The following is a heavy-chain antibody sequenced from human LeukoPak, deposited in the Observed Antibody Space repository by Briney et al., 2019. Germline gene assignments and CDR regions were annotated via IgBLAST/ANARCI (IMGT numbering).Heavy chain of an antibody. CDR2: FDPEDGEA. J-gene: IGHJ3*02. CDR1: GSTLTELS. V-gene: IGHV1-24*01. CDR3: ASGNEVTLDGFAI. Sequence: GASVKVSCKVSGSTLTELSMHWVRQAPGEGLEWMGGFDPEDGEAIYAQKFQGRVTMTEDTSTDTAYMELSSLRSEDTAMYYCASGNEVTLDGFAIWGQGTMVTVSS. D-gene: IGHD2-15*01.